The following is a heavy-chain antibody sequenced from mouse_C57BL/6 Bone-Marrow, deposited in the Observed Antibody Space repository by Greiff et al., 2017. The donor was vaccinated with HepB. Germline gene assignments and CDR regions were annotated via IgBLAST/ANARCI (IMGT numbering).Heavy chain of an antibody. CDR1: GYTFTSYW. CDR2: IDPSDSYT. V-gene: IGHV1-59*01. J-gene: IGHJ2*01. CDR3: ARRDDGSGLDD. Sequence: VQLQQPGAELVRPGTSVKLSCKASGYTFTSYWMHWVKQRPGQGLEWIGVIDPSDSYTNYNQKFKGKATLTVDTSSSPAYMQLSSLTSEDSAVYYCARRDDGSGLDDWGQGTTLTVST. D-gene: IGHD1-1*01.